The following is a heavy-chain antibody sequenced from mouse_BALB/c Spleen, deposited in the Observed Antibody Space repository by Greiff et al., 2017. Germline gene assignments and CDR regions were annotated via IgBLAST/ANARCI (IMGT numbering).Heavy chain of an antibody. V-gene: IGHV5-6-4*01. CDR2: ISSGGSYT. CDR3: TREGGDY. CDR1: GFTFSSYT. Sequence: EVKLMESGGGLVKPGGSLKLSCAASGFTFSSYTMSWVRQTPEKRLEWVATISSGGSYTYYPDSVKGRFTISRDNAKNTLYLQMSSLKSEDTAMYYCTREGGDYWGQGTSVTVSS. J-gene: IGHJ4*01.